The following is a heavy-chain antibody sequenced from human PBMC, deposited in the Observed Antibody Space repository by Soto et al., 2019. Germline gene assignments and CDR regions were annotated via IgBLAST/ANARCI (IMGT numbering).Heavy chain of an antibody. V-gene: IGHV4-31*03. Sequence: PSETLSLTCTASGGSISSHDYYWSWMRQHPTRGLEWIGYIHNSGIPYYSPSLRSRVTISVDTPQNQVSLELRSVTAADTAVYFCARGNHYGVETYYFDFWGHGIPVTVPS. D-gene: IGHD4-17*01. J-gene: IGHJ4*01. CDR1: GGSISSHDYY. CDR2: IHNSGIP. CDR3: ARGNHYGVETYYFDF.